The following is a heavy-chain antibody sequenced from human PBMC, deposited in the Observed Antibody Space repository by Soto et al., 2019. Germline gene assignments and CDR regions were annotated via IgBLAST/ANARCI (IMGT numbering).Heavy chain of an antibody. CDR1: GFAFSSYG. Sequence: GVSLRLSCAASGFAFSSYGMHWVRQAPGKGLEWVAVISYDGSNKYYADSVKGRFTISRDNSKNTLYLQMNSLRAEDTAVYYCAKALVDTAMVFGYGMDVWGQGTTVTVSS. CDR2: ISYDGSNK. V-gene: IGHV3-30*18. J-gene: IGHJ6*02. CDR3: AKALVDTAMVFGYGMDV. D-gene: IGHD5-18*01.